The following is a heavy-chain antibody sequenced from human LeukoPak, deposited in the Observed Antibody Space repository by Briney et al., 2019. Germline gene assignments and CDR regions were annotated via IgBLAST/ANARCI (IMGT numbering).Heavy chain of an antibody. CDR2: ITNSGGGT. J-gene: IGHJ3*02. CDR1: EFTFSSYA. D-gene: IGHD2-2*01. CDR3: AKSRVPASLDQVYI. V-gene: IGHV3-23*01. Sequence: PGGALRLSCAASEFTFSSYAISWVRQAPGKGLEGVSTITNSGGGTYYVDSVKGRFTISRDNSKNTLYLQMNSLRAEDTAVYYCAKSRVPASLDQVYIWGQGTMVTVSS.